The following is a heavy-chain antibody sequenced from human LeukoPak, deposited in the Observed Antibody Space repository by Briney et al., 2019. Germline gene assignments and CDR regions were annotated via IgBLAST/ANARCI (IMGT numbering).Heavy chain of an antibody. D-gene: IGHD3-10*01. J-gene: IGHJ4*02. CDR2: IYYSGST. CDR3: ARSYYYGSGTYRPFDC. V-gene: IGHV4-61*01. Sequence: PSETLSLTCTVSGVSVSGGSYSWSWIRQPPGKGLEWIGYIYYSGSTNYNPSLKSRVTLSIDTSKNQFSLKLTSVTAADTAVFYCARSYYYGSGTYRPFDCWGQGILVTVSS. CDR1: GVSVSGGSYS.